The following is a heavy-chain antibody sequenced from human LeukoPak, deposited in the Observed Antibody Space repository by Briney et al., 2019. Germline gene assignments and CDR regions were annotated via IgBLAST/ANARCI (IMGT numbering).Heavy chain of an antibody. CDR1: GFTFSSYG. J-gene: IGHJ6*03. D-gene: IGHD4-23*01. V-gene: IGHV3-23*01. Sequence: PGGSLRLSCAASGFTFSSYGMSWVRQAPGKGLEWVSAISGSGGSTYYADSVKGRFTISRDNSKNTLYLQMNSLRAEDTAVYYCAKAGGPYYYMDVWGKGTTVTISS. CDR2: ISGSGGST. CDR3: AKAGGPYYYMDV.